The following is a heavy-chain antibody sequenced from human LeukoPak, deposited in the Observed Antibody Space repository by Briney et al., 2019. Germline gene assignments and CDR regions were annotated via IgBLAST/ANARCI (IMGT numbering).Heavy chain of an antibody. D-gene: IGHD1-26*01. V-gene: IGHV4-59*08. CDR2: IYYSGST. J-gene: IGHJ5*02. CDR3: ARQSGAIRFDP. CDR1: GGSISRYY. Sequence: SETLSLTCNVSGGSISRYYWSWIRQPPGKGLEWIGYIYYSGSTNYNPSLKSRVTISVDTSKNQFSLKLSSVTAADTAVYYCARQSGAIRFDPWGQGTLVTVSS.